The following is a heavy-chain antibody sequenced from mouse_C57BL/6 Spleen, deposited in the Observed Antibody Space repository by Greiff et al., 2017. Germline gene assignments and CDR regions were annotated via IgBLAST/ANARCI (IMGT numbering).Heavy chain of an antibody. D-gene: IGHD1-1*01. J-gene: IGHJ2*02. V-gene: IGHV1-18*01. Sequence: EVQLQQSGPELVKPGASVKIPCKATGYTFTDYNMDWVKQSHGQSLEWIGDLNPNNGGTISNQKFKGKAPLTVDKASSTAYMELRSLTSEDTAVYYCARSSGSSPSCDYWGQGTSRTGSS. CDR3: ARSSGSSPSCDY. CDR1: GYTFTDYN. CDR2: LNPNNGGT.